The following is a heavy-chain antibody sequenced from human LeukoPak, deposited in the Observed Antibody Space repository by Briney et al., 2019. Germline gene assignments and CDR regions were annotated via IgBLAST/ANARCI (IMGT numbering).Heavy chain of an antibody. V-gene: IGHV3-30*18. CDR3: AKDKGAYGSETGFDI. CDR1: GFTFSSYW. CDR2: SSYDGDNK. D-gene: IGHD4-17*01. J-gene: IGHJ4*02. Sequence: GGSLRLSCAASGFTFSSYWMSWVRQAPGKGLEWVAVSSYDGDNKYYADSVKGRFTISRDISKITLYLQMNSLRPEDTAVYYCAKDKGAYGSETGFDIWGQGILVTVSS.